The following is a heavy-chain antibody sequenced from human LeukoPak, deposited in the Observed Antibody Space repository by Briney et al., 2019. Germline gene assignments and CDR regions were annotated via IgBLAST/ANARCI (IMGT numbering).Heavy chain of an antibody. CDR1: GGSISSYY. CDR3: ARVTITAMVTAAHYYMDV. J-gene: IGHJ6*03. Sequence: SETLSLTCTVSGGSISSYYWSWIRQPPGKGLEWIGYIHYSGSTNYNPSLKSRVTISVDTSKNQFSLKLSSVTAADTAVYYCARVTITAMVTAAHYYMDVWGKGTTVTVSS. D-gene: IGHD5-18*01. CDR2: IHYSGST. V-gene: IGHV4-59*01.